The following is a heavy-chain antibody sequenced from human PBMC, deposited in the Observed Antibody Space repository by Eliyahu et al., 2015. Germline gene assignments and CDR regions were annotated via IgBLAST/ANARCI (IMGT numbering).Heavy chain of an antibody. V-gene: IGHV4-59*01. CDR3: ARWYGDYAGAFDI. D-gene: IGHD4-17*01. CDR1: GGSISSYY. Sequence: QVQLQESGPGLVKPSETLSLTCTVSGGSISSYYWSSIRQPPGKGLEWIGYIYYSGGTSYNPSLKSRVTISVDTSKNQFSLKLSSVTAADTAVYYCARWYGDYAGAFDIWGQGTMVTVSS. CDR2: IYYSGGT. J-gene: IGHJ3*02.